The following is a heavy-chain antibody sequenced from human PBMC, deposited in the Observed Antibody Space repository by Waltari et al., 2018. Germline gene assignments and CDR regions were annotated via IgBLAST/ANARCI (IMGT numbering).Heavy chain of an antibody. D-gene: IGHD3-10*01. CDR3: ARDRGYQDY. J-gene: IGHJ4*02. CDR1: GGSISSYY. Sequence: QVQLQESGPGLVKPSETLSLTCTVSGGSISSYYWRWIRQPPGKGLEWIGYIYSSGSTNHNPSLKSRVTISVDTSKNQFSLKVRSMTAADTAVYYCARDRGYQDYWGQGTLVTVSS. V-gene: IGHV4-59*01. CDR2: IYSSGST.